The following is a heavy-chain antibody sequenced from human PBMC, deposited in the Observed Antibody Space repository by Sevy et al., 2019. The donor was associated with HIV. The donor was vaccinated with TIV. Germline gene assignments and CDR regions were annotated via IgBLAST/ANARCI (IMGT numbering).Heavy chain of an antibody. V-gene: IGHV2-5*02. CDR1: GFSLNTSGVG. CDR3: ARFLKGDYTNYFDS. J-gene: IGHJ4*02. CDR2: IFWDDEK. D-gene: IGHD4-4*01. Sequence: SGPTLVKPAQTLTLTCSFSGFSLNTSGVGVGWIRLPPGKALEWLALIFWDDEKRYSLPLKNRLTITKDTSKNQVVLTMTNIDPVDTATYYCARFLKGDYTNYFDSWDQGSLVTVSS.